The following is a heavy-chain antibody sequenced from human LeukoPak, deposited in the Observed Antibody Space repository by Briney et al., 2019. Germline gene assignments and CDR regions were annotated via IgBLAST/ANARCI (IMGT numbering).Heavy chain of an antibody. CDR3: ASRVITMIVVARNWFDP. CDR1: GGSFSGYY. J-gene: IGHJ5*02. Sequence: SETLSLTCAVYGGSFSGYYWSWVRQPPGKGLEWIGEINHSGSTNYNPSLKSRVTISVDTSKNQFSLKLSSVTAADTAVYYCASRVITMIVVARNWFDPWGQGTLATVSS. CDR2: INHSGST. V-gene: IGHV4-34*01. D-gene: IGHD3-22*01.